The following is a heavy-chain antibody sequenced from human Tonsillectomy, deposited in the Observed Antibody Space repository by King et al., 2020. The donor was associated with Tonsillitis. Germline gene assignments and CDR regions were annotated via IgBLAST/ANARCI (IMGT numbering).Heavy chain of an antibody. CDR2: INWNGAGT. V-gene: IGHV3-20*04. D-gene: IGHD3-16*02. CDR1: GFTFDDYG. Sequence: VQLVESGGGVVWPGGSLRLSCAASGFTFDDYGMSWVRQAPGKGLEWVSGINWNGAGTGSADSVQGRFTISRDNAKNSLFLQINSLRPEDTALYYCARRAAAVVYWYFDLWGRGTLVTVSS. J-gene: IGHJ2*01. CDR3: ARRAAAVVYWYFDL.